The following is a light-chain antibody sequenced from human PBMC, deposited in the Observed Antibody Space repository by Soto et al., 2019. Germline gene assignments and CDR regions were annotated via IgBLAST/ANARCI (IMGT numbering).Light chain of an antibody. J-gene: IGLJ1*01. CDR1: SSDVGGYNY. Sequence: QSALTQPASVSGSPGQSITISCTGTSSDVGGYNYVSWYQQHPGKAPKLMIYEVSNRPSGVSFRFSGSKSGNTASLTISGLQAEDEADYFCSSYTRRTTYVFGTGTRSPS. CDR3: SSYTRRTTYV. V-gene: IGLV2-14*01. CDR2: EVS.